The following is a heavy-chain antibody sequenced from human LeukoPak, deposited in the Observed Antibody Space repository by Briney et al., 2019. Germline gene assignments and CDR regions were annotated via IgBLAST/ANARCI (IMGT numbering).Heavy chain of an antibody. CDR3: TRQSYYYDSSGYYAPSFEDY. D-gene: IGHD3-22*01. CDR1: GYSFTSYW. CDR2: IYPGDSDT. V-gene: IGHV5-51*01. J-gene: IGHJ4*02. Sequence: GESLKISCKGSGYSFTSYWIGWVRQMPGKGLEWMGIIYPGDSDTRYSPSFQGQVTISADKSISTAYLQWSSLKASDTAMYYCTRQSYYYDSSGYYAPSFEDYWGQGTLVTVSS.